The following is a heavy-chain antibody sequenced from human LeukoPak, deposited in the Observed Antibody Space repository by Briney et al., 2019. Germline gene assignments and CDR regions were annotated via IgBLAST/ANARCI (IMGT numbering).Heavy chain of an antibody. J-gene: IGHJ3*01. CDR3: ARRRPATGRLDGNCGGLACHV. D-gene: IGHD1-14*01. Sequence: SETLSLTCAVYGGSFNNYYWSWIRQPPGKGLEWMGEINHSGSTNYNPSLKSRVTISVDTSKNQFSLKLSSVTAADTGVYYCARRRPATGRLDGNCGGLACHVWGRETRDSV. CDR2: INHSGST. V-gene: IGHV4-34*01. CDR1: GGSFNNYY.